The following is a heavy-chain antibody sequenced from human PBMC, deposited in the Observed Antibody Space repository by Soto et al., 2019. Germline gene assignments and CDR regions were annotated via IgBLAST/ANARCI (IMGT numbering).Heavy chain of an antibody. D-gene: IGHD6-13*01. Sequence: GGSLRLSCAASGFTFSSYWMHWVRQAPGKGLVWVSRINSDGSSTSYADSVKGRFTISRDNAKNTLYLQMNSLRAEDTAVYYCATSGYSSSWYVYWGQGTLATVSS. CDR3: ATSGYSSSWYVY. J-gene: IGHJ4*02. CDR2: INSDGSST. CDR1: GFTFSSYW. V-gene: IGHV3-74*01.